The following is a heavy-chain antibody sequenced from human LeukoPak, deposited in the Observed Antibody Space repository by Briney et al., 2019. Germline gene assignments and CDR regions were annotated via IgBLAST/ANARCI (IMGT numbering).Heavy chain of an antibody. CDR3: ARSCTMIPYDF. CDR2: INKDGSAT. V-gene: IGHV3-7*04. D-gene: IGHD3-22*01. J-gene: IGHJ4*02. CDR1: GFTFSSYC. Sequence: WGTLRLSCTASGFTFSSYCLSWVRQAQGQGLEWVSNINKDGSATYYDDSVKGRCTISRDDAKNTLYLQMSSLRADDTAVYYCARSCTMIPYDFWGQGTLVTVSS.